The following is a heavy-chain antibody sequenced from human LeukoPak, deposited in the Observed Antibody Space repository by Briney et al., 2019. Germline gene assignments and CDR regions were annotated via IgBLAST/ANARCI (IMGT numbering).Heavy chain of an antibody. CDR1: GFIFSHYG. D-gene: IGHD4-17*01. CDR3: ARDYEDYGDPIGKYYGMDV. J-gene: IGHJ6*02. V-gene: IGHV3-33*05. CDR2: IQNDASTE. Sequence: GGSLRLSCAASGFIFSHYGMHWVRQAPGKGLEWVAVIQNDASTENFADSVKGRFTISRDNSKNTVFLQMNSLGVEDTAVYYCARDYEDYGDPIGKYYGMDVWGQGTTVTVSS.